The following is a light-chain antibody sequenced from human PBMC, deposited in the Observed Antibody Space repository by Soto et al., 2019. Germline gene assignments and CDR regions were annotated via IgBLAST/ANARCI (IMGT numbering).Light chain of an antibody. CDR2: EGT. Sequence: QSALTQPASVSGSPGQSITISCTGTSSDVGTYNLVSWFQQHPGKAPKLIIYEGTKRPSEISNRFSGSKSGNTASLTISGLQAEDEADYHCCSYAGGGTFVFGGGTQLTVL. CDR3: CSYAGGGTFV. J-gene: IGLJ2*01. V-gene: IGLV2-23*03. CDR1: SSDVGTYNL.